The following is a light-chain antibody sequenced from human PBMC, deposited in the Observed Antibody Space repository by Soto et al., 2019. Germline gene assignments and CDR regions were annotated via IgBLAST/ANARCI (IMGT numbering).Light chain of an antibody. Sequence: DLVMTQSPLSLPVTPGEPASISCRSSQSLLHSNGYNYLDWYLQKPGQSPQLLIYLGSNRASGVPDRFSGSGSGTDFTLKISRVEAEDVGVYYGMQALQTPTFGQGTKLEIK. CDR3: MQALQTPT. CDR2: LGS. V-gene: IGKV2-28*01. CDR1: QSLLHSNGYNY. J-gene: IGKJ2*01.